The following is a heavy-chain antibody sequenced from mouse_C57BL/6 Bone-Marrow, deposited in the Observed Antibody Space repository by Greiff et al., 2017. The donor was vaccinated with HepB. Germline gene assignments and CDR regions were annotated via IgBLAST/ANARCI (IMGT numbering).Heavy chain of an antibody. CDR2: ISDGGSYT. J-gene: IGHJ2*01. D-gene: IGHD1-1*01. CDR3: ARDYSTTVVARYYFDY. V-gene: IGHV5-4*01. CDR1: GFTFSSYA. Sequence: EVMLVESGGGLVKPGGSLKLSCAASGFTFSSYAMSWVRQTPEKRLEWVATISDGGSYTYYPDNVKGRFTISRDNAKNNLYRQMSHLKSEDTAMYYCARDYSTTVVARYYFDYWGQGTTLTVSS.